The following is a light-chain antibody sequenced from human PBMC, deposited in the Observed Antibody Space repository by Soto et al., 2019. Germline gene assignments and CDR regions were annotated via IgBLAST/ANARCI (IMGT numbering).Light chain of an antibody. V-gene: IGLV1-47*02. CDR1: SSNIGTFY. J-gene: IGLJ1*01. CDR2: LDT. Sequence: QSMLTQPPSAASTPGQRVTLSCSGSSSNIGTFYVYWYQHLPGTAPRLLIYLDTQRPSGVPDRFSGSKSGTSASLAISGLRSEDEGNYYCAAWDDSLNAYVFGTGTKLTVL. CDR3: AAWDDSLNAYV.